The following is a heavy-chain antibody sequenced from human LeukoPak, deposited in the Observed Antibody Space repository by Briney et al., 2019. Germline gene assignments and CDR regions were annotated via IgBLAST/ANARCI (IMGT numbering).Heavy chain of an antibody. D-gene: IGHD1-14*01. J-gene: IGHJ4*02. V-gene: IGHV4-31*03. CDR2: IYYSGSA. CDR3: AREGRDRSDTAAFDY. CDR1: GGSINSGDYS. Sequence: SQTLSLTCTVSGGSINSGDYSWTWIRQHPGKGLEWIVYIYYSGSAYYNPSLKSRLTISLDTSKNQFSLKVNSVTAADTALYYCAREGRDRSDTAAFDYWGQGTLVTVST.